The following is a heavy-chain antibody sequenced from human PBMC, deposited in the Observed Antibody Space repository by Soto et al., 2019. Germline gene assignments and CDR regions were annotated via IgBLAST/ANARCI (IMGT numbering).Heavy chain of an antibody. V-gene: IGHV1-69*06. CDR1: GGTFSSYA. J-gene: IGHJ4*02. CDR2: IIPIFGTA. D-gene: IGHD5-18*01. CDR3: ARSPAKSGYSYGS. Sequence: QVQLVQSGAEVKKPGSSVKVSCKASGGTFSSYAISWARQAPGQGLEWMGGIIPIFGTANYAQKFQGRVTITADKSRSTDYRELSSLRSEDTAVHDCARSPAKSGYSYGSRGQGTLVTVSS.